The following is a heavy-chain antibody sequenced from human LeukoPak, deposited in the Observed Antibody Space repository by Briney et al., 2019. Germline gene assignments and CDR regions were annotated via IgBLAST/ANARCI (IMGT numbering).Heavy chain of an antibody. V-gene: IGHV3-72*01. CDR1: GFTFSDHY. D-gene: IGHD2-15*01. CDR3: ARGTCSDGSCYSDY. J-gene: IGHJ4*02. Sequence: GGSLRLSCAASGFTFSDHYMDWVRQAPGKGLEWVGRTRNKANSYTTEYAASVKGRFTISRDDSNNSLYLQMNSLKTEDTAVYYCARGTCSDGSCYSDYWGQGTLVTVSS. CDR2: TRNKANSYTT.